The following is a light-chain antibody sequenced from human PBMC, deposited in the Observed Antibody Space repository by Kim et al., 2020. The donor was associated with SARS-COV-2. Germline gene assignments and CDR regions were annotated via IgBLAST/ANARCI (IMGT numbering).Light chain of an antibody. CDR3: NSYTTSSTWV. CDR1: SSDVGGYNF. J-gene: IGLJ2*01. Sequence: GQSITISCTRTSSDVGGYNFGSGYQQHPGKAPKLMIYDVNKRPSGVSSRFSGSKSGNTASLTISGLQAEDEADYYCNSYTTSSTWVFGGGTQLTVL. V-gene: IGLV2-14*04. CDR2: DVN.